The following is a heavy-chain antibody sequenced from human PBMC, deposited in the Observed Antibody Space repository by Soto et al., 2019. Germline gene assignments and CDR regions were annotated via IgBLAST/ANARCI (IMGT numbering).Heavy chain of an antibody. V-gene: IGHV1-69*02. CDR1: GGTFSSYT. CDR3: ARSGGLGGPGAFDI. CDR2: IIPILGIA. J-gene: IGHJ3*02. Sequence: SVKVSCKASGGTFSSYTISWVRQAPGQGLEWMGRIIPILGIANYAQKFQGRVTITADKSTSTAYMELSSLRSEDTAVYYCARSGGLGGPGAFDIWGQGTMVTVSS. D-gene: IGHD3-16*01.